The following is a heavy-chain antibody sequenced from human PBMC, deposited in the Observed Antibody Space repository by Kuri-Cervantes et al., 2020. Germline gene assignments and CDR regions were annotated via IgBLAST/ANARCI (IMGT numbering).Heavy chain of an antibody. CDR1: EGTFSSYA. CDR3: ARGMHDYGGFNFDY. J-gene: IGHJ4*02. V-gene: IGHV1-69*13. D-gene: IGHD4-23*01. CDR2: IIPIFGKA. Sequence: SVQDSCKASEGTFSSYAISWVRQAAGQGLEWMGGIIPIFGKANYAQKFQGRVTITPDESTSSAYMELKSLRADDTAVYYCARGMHDYGGFNFDYWGQGTLVTVSS.